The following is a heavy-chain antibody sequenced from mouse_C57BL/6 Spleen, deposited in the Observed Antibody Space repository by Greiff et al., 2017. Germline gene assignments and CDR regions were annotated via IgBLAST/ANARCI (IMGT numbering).Heavy chain of an antibody. CDR2: INPNNGGT. V-gene: IGHV1-26*01. Sequence: EVQLQQSGPELVKPGASVKISCKASGYTFTDYYMNWVKQRHGKSLEWIGDINPNNGGTSYNQKFKGKAKLTVDKSSSTAYMELRGLTSEDYAVKYCARGSYNGAMADWGQGTSVTGSS. J-gene: IGHJ4*01. CDR3: ARGSYNGAMAD. D-gene: IGHD1-3*01. CDR1: GYTFTDYY.